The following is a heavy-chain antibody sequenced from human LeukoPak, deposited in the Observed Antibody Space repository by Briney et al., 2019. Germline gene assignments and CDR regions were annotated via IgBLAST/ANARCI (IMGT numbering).Heavy chain of an antibody. Sequence: ASVKVSCKASGYTFISYGVSWVRQAPGQGLEWMGWISTYGVSTNYAQKLQGRVTVTTDTSTSTVYMELRSLRSDDTAVYYCARPNTEANGYFFDFWGQGTLVTVSS. CDR3: ARPNTEANGYFFDF. J-gene: IGHJ4*02. V-gene: IGHV1-18*01. D-gene: IGHD5-18*01. CDR2: ISTYGVST. CDR1: GYTFISYG.